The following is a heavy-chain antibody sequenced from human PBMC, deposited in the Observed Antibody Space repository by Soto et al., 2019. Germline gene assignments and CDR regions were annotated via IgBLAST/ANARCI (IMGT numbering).Heavy chain of an antibody. J-gene: IGHJ4*02. CDR1: GGSFSGYY. V-gene: IGHV4-34*01. Sequence: QVQLQQWGAGLLKPSETLSLTCAVYGGSFSGYYWSWIRQPPGKGLEWIGEINHSGSTNYNPSLKSRVTISVATSKNQFSLKLSSVTAADTAVYFCARVVVPAATCDYWGQGTLVTVSS. CDR3: ARVVVPAATCDY. D-gene: IGHD2-2*01. CDR2: INHSGST.